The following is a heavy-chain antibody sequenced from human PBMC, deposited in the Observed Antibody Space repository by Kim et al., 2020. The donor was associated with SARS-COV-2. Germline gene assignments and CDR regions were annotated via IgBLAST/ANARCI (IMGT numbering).Heavy chain of an antibody. D-gene: IGHD7-27*01. CDR3: ARVGKNAFDI. CDR2: ET. V-gene: IGHV3-13*01. J-gene: IGHJ3*02. Sequence: ETYYPGSVKGRLTISRENANNSLYLQMNSLRAGDTAVYYCARVGKNAFDIWGQGTMVTVSS.